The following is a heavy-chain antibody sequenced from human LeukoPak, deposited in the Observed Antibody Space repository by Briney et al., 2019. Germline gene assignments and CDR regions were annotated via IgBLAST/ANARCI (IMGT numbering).Heavy chain of an antibody. Sequence: GGSLRLSCTASGFTFSNHNMNWVRQAPGKGLEWVSHISSSSSTRYYADSVKGRFTISRDNAKNSLCLQMNSLRDEDTAVYYCAKAGVSFDPWGQGTLVTVSS. CDR3: AKAGVSFDP. CDR1: GFTFSNHN. V-gene: IGHV3-48*02. CDR2: ISSSSSTR. J-gene: IGHJ5*02.